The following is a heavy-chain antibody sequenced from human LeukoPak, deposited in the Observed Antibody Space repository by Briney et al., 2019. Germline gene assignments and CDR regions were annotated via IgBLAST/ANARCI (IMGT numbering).Heavy chain of an antibody. CDR2: ISSSSSYI. V-gene: IGHV3-21*01. D-gene: IGHD3-3*01. CDR3: ARVRSTPHGYMDV. CDR1: GFTFSSYS. Sequence: KPGGSLRLSCAASGFTFSSYSMNWVRQAPGQGLEWVSSISSSSSYIYYPDSVKGRFTISRDNAKNSLYLQMNSLRAEDTAVYYCARVRSTPHGYMDVWGKGTTVTVSS. J-gene: IGHJ6*03.